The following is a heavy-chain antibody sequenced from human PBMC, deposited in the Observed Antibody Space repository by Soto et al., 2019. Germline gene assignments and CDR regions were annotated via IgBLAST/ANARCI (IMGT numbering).Heavy chain of an antibody. Sequence: QVQLVQSGGEVKKPGASVKVSCKTSGYSFTTYGISWVRQAPGQGLEWMGWISAYNGNTNYAQKLHGRVTMTTDTATTTAYVELRSLRSYETVVYYCAREGPAPYYYYGMDVWGQESTVTFSS. J-gene: IGHJ6*02. CDR3: AREGPAPYYYYGMDV. CDR2: ISAYNGNT. CDR1: GYSFTTYG. V-gene: IGHV1-18*01.